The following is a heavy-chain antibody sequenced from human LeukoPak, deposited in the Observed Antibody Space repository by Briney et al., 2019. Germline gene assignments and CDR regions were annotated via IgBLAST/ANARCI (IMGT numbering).Heavy chain of an antibody. J-gene: IGHJ4*02. CDR1: GFSLSTSGVG. Sequence: SGPTLVNPTQTLTLTCTFSGFSLSTSGVGVGWIRQPPGKALEWLGFIYWNDDKRYSPSLKSRLTITKDTSKNQVVLTMTNMDPVDTATYYCAHRRLKYSSSGPRFDYWGQRTLVTVSS. CDR3: AHRRLKYSSSGPRFDY. V-gene: IGHV2-5*01. CDR2: IYWNDDK. D-gene: IGHD6-6*01.